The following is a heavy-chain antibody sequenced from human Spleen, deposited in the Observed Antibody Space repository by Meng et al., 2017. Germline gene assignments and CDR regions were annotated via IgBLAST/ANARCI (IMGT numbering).Heavy chain of an antibody. J-gene: IGHJ2*01. V-gene: IGHV3-30-3*01. D-gene: IGHD3-16*01. CDR3: ARGDRYFDL. CDR2: VLSDGNNQ. CDR1: EFPFITYA. Sequence: QVQLVESGGGVVQPGSSLRLSCAASEFPFITYAMSWVRQAPGKGLEWVAVVLSDGNNQYYADSVKGRFTISRDNSKNTLFLQMNSLRAEDTAVYYCARGDRYFDLWGRGTLVTVSS.